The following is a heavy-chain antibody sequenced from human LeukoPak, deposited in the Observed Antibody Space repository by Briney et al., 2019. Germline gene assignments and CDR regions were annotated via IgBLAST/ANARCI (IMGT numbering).Heavy chain of an antibody. CDR3: ARDSRGSGGY. D-gene: IGHD3-10*01. Sequence: GGSLRLSCAASGFTYSRYTINWVGQAAGKGLAWVSSISSRSSYIYYADSVKGRSTLSSHNANNSLSLQVNRLRVEDTAVYYCARDSRGSGGYWGQGTLVTVSS. CDR2: ISSRSSYI. J-gene: IGHJ4*02. V-gene: IGHV3-21*01. CDR1: GFTYSRYT.